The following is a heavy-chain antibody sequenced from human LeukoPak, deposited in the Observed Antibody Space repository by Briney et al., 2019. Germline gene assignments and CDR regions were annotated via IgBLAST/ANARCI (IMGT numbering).Heavy chain of an antibody. Sequence: QTGGSLRLSCAASGFTFSSYSMNWVRQAPGKGLGWVSYISSSSSTIYYADSVKGRFTISRDNAKNSLYLQMNSLRAEDTAVYYCARFAAGGSYYYYMDVWGKGTTVTVSS. CDR1: GFTFSSYS. J-gene: IGHJ6*03. CDR2: ISSSSSTI. D-gene: IGHD6-25*01. CDR3: ARFAAGGSYYYYMDV. V-gene: IGHV3-48*04.